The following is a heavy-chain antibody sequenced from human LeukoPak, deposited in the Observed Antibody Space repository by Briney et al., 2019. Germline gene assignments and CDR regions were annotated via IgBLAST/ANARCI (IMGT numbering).Heavy chain of an antibody. D-gene: IGHD2-21*02. V-gene: IGHV4-34*01. CDR2: INHSGST. CDR3: ARGPRAGDWDSGMDV. CDR1: GGSFSGYY. Sequence: SEILSLTCAVYGGSFSGYYWRWIRQPPGKGLEWIGEINHSGSTNYNPSLKSRVTISVDTSKNQFSLKLSSVTAADTAVYYCARGPRAGDWDSGMDVWGQGTTVTVSS. J-gene: IGHJ6*02.